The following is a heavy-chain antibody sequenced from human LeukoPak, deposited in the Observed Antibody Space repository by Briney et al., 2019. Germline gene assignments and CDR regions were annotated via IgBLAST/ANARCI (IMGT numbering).Heavy chain of an antibody. J-gene: IGHJ4*02. CDR2: ISGSGGST. CDR1: GFTFSSYA. CDR3: AKVDYYDSSGYY. Sequence: GGSLRLSCAVSGFTFSSYAMSWVRQAPGKGLEWVSAISGSGGSTYYADSVKGRFTISRDNSKNTLYLQMNSLRAEDTAVYYCAKVDYYDSSGYYWGQGTLVTVSS. V-gene: IGHV3-23*01. D-gene: IGHD3-22*01.